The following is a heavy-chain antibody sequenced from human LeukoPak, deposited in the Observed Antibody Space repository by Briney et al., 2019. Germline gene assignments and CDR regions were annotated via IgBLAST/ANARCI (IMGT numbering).Heavy chain of an antibody. CDR2: ISGSGGST. CDR3: AKARGSYYYFDY. D-gene: IGHD1-26*01. CDR1: GFTFSSYA. J-gene: IGHJ4*02. Sequence: GGSLTLSCAASGFTFSSYAMSWVGQAPGKGLEWVSAISGSGGSTYYADSVKGRFAISRDNSKNTLYLQMNSLRAEDTAVYYCAKARGSYYYFDYWGQGTLVTVSS. V-gene: IGHV3-23*01.